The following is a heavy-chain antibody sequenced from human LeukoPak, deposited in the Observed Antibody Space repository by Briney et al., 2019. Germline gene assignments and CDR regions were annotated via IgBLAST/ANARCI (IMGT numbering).Heavy chain of an antibody. V-gene: IGHV4-59*08. J-gene: IGHJ4*02. D-gene: IGHD6-19*01. Sequence: SETLSLTCTVSGGPIRSYYWSWIRQPPGKGLEWIGYIYYSGSTNYNPSLKSRVTISVDTSKNQFSLKLSSVTAADTAVYYCARQVGSGWYGYWGQGTLVTVSS. CDR2: IYYSGST. CDR1: GGPIRSYY. CDR3: ARQVGSGWYGY.